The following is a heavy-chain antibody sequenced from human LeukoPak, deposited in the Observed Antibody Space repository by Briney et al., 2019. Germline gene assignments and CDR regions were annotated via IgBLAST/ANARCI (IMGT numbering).Heavy chain of an antibody. D-gene: IGHD6-19*01. CDR3: AKVGLIAVGIDY. CDR2: ITSTSSYI. Sequence: GGSLRLSCAASGFTFSSYTMNWVRQFPGKGLEWVSAITSTSSYIYYADSVRGRFTISRDNAKNSLYLQMNSLRAEDTAVYYCAKVGLIAVGIDYWGQGTLVTVSS. CDR1: GFTFSSYT. J-gene: IGHJ4*02. V-gene: IGHV3-21*01.